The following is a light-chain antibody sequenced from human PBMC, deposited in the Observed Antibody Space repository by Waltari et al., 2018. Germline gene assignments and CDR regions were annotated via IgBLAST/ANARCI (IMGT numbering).Light chain of an antibody. CDR3: QTYDKSRERRV. CDR1: ASNIGTPSD. CDR2: GNN. J-gene: IGLJ1*01. Sequence: QSVLTQPPSVSGAPGQRVTIPCTGSASNIGTPSDVHWYQQLPGRGPKPIFHGNNIVPSELTDRFSVSRSGTSSSLVITGLRAEDEADYYCQTYDKSRERRVFGTGTKVTVL. V-gene: IGLV1-40*01.